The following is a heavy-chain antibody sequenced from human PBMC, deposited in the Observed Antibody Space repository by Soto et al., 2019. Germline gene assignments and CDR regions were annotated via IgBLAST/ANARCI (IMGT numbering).Heavy chain of an antibody. CDR3: ARVNEDIVVVLAAMAYYYYMDV. CDR2: ISAYNGNT. Sequence: ASVKVSCKASGYTFTSYGISWVRQAPGQGLEWMGWISAYNGNTNYAQKLQGRVTMTTDTSTSTAYMELRSLRYDDTAVYYCARVNEDIVVVLAAMAYYYYMDVWGKGTTVTVSS. J-gene: IGHJ6*03. CDR1: GYTFTSYG. D-gene: IGHD2-2*01. V-gene: IGHV1-18*01.